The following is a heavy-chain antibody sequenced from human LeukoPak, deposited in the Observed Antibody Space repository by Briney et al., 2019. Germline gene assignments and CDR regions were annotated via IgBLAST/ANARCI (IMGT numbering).Heavy chain of an antibody. CDR2: IYTSGST. Sequence: PSQTLSLTCTVSGGSLSSGSYYWSWIRQPAGRGLEWIGRIYTSGSTNYNPSLKSRVTISVDTSKNQFSLKLSSVTAADTAVYYCARNAEIDFWSGYYTFDYWGQGTLVTVSS. CDR1: GGSLSSGSYY. J-gene: IGHJ4*02. V-gene: IGHV4-61*02. CDR3: ARNAEIDFWSGYYTFDY. D-gene: IGHD3-3*01.